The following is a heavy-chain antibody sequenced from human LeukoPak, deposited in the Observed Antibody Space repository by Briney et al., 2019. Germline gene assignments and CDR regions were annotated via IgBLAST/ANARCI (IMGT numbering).Heavy chain of an antibody. V-gene: IGHV1-8*01. D-gene: IGHD3-9*01. CDR2: MNPNSGNT. CDR3: ARDFDWLLYPNSMDV. Sequence: ASVKVSCKASGYTFTSYDINWVRQATGQGLEWMGWMNPNSGNTGYAQKFQGRVTMTRNTSISTAYMELSRLRSDDTAVYYCARDFDWLLYPNSMDVWGKGTTVTISS. CDR1: GYTFTSYD. J-gene: IGHJ6*04.